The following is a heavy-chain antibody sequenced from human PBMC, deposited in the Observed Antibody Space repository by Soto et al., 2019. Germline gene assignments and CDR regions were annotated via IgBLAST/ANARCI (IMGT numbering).Heavy chain of an antibody. CDR1: GFSFRSYW. Sequence: PGESPKTSCKGSGFSFRSYWIGWVRQMPGKGLEWMGIIYPRDSHIRYSPSFQGQVTISADKFISTAYLQWSSLKASDTAMYYGARGQPTSWVVDYWGQGTLVTVSS. D-gene: IGHD2-2*01. V-gene: IGHV5-51*01. CDR3: ARGQPTSWVVDY. J-gene: IGHJ4*02. CDR2: IYPRDSHI.